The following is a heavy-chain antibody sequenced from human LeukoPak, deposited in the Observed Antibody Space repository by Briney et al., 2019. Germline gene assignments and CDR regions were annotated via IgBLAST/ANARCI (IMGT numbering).Heavy chain of an antibody. CDR2: ISSSSSYI. J-gene: IGHJ4*02. Sequence: GGSLRLSCAASGFTFSSYSMNWVRQAPGKGLEWVSSISSSSSYIYYAASVKGRFTVSRDNAKNSLYLQMNSLRAEDTAVYYCARIGVINPDYWGQGTLVIVSS. CDR1: GFTFSSYS. V-gene: IGHV3-21*01. D-gene: IGHD2-21*01. CDR3: ARIGVINPDY.